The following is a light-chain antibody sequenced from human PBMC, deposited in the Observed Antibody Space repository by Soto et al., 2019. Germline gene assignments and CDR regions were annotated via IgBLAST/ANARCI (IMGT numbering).Light chain of an antibody. Sequence: IQLTQCPSFLSASVGDRVTITCRASQSVXIFLGWCQQKPGQAPKFLXAHASTLQRGGPSGFSGSGSGTDFTLTISSLQPEDFATYFCQQSYSTPSTFGQGTRLEIK. V-gene: IGKV1-39*01. CDR1: QSVXIF. CDR3: QQSYSTPST. CDR2: HAS. J-gene: IGKJ5*01.